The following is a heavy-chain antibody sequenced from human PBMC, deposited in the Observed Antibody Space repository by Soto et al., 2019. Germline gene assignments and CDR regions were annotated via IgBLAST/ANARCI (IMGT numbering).Heavy chain of an antibody. V-gene: IGHV3-7*01. CDR2: IPQDGVDG. CDR1: GFTFSMYS. Sequence: VWSLRLSFEVSGFTFSMYSMSWVRQSPGKGLEWVAKIPQDGVDGHYADSVKGRFTISRDNGKNSLYLQMNSLRAEDTAVYYCARRVTAMVRGVPYYYGMDVWGQGTTVTVSS. D-gene: IGHD3-10*01. J-gene: IGHJ6*02. CDR3: ARRVTAMVRGVPYYYGMDV.